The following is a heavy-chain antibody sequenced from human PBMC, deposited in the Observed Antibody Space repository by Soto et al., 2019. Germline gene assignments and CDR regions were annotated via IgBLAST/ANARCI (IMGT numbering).Heavy chain of an antibody. Sequence: GSLRLSCAASGFTFSSYWMSWVRQAPGKGLEWVANIKQDGSEKYYVDSVKGRFTISRDNAKNSLYLQMNILRAEDTAVYYCARMYYDFWSGYYGMDVWGQGTTVTVSS. D-gene: IGHD3-3*01. CDR3: ARMYYDFWSGYYGMDV. J-gene: IGHJ6*02. CDR1: GFTFSSYW. V-gene: IGHV3-7*01. CDR2: IKQDGSEK.